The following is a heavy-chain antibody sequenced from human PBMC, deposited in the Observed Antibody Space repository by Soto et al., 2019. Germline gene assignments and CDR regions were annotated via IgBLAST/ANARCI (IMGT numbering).Heavy chain of an antibody. J-gene: IGHJ6*04. V-gene: IGHV3-48*02. D-gene: IGHD3-22*01. CDR3: ARERVVIQEARIYYYGMDV. Sequence: GSLRLSCAASGFTFSSYSMNWVRQAPGKGLEWVSYISSSSSTIYYADSVKGRFTISRDNAKNSLYLQMNSLRDEDTAVYYCARERVVIQEARIYYYGMDVWGKGTTVTVPS. CDR1: GFTFSSYS. CDR2: ISSSSSTI.